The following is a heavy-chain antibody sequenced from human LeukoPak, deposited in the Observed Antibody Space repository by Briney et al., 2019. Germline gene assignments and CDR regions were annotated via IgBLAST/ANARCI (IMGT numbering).Heavy chain of an antibody. V-gene: IGHV1-18*01. CDR3: ARDAQVTGTTPLDY. CDR1: GYTFTSYG. D-gene: IGHD1-20*01. CDR2: ISAYNGNT. Sequence: ASVKVSCKASGYTFTSYGITWVRQAPGQGLEWMGWISAYNGNTNYAQKLQGRVTMTTDTSTSTAYMELRSLRSDDTAVYYCARDAQVTGTTPLDYWGQGTLVTVSS. J-gene: IGHJ4*02.